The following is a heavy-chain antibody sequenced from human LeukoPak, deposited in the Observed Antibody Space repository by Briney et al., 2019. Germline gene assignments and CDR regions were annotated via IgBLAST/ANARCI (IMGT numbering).Heavy chain of an antibody. V-gene: IGHV6-1*01. Sequence: SQTLSLTCAISGDSVSSNSAAWNWVRQSPSRGLEWLGRTYYRSKWYYDYAVSVKSRISISADTSKNQFSLQLDSVTPDDTAVYYCGRAAGYSSGYYNYWGQGTLVTDSS. J-gene: IGHJ4*02. CDR2: TYYRSKWYY. CDR1: GDSVSSNSAA. D-gene: IGHD6-19*01. CDR3: GRAAGYSSGYYNY.